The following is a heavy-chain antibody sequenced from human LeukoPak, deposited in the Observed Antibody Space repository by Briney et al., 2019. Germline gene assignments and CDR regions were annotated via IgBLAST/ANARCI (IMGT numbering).Heavy chain of an antibody. V-gene: IGHV1-8*01. CDR1: GYTFTSYD. D-gene: IGHD6-13*01. CDR2: MNPNSGNT. CDR3: ARALIAAAGQVFDY. Sequence: ASVKVSCKASGYTFTSYDINWVRQATGQGLEWMGWMNPNSGNTGYAQKFQGRVTMTRNTSISTAYMELSSLRSEDTAVYYCARALIAAAGQVFDYWGQGTLVTVSS. J-gene: IGHJ4*02.